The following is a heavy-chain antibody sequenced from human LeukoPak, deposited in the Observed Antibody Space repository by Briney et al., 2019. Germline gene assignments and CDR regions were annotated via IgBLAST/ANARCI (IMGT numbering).Heavy chain of an antibody. CDR3: AKGSSDWSGPTGVFDY. J-gene: IGHJ4*02. CDR1: GFTFSSYA. V-gene: IGHV3-23*01. Sequence: GGSLRLSCAASGFTFSSYAMGWVRQFPGKGLEWVSAISGSGGSTYHADSVKGRFTISRDNSKKTLYLQMNSLRVEDTAVYYCAKGSSDWSGPTGVFDYWGQGTLVTGSS. CDR2: ISGSGGST. D-gene: IGHD6-19*01.